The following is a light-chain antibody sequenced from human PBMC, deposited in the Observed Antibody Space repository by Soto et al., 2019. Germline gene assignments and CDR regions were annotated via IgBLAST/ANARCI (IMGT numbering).Light chain of an antibody. CDR1: QSVNSW. Sequence: DIQMTQSPSTLSAFVGDRVTITCRASQSVNSWLAWYQLRPGKAPKLLIYDASTLESGVPSRFSGSGSGTEFTLTISSLQPDDFATYYCHQYNSYHTFGGGTKVDIK. V-gene: IGKV1-5*01. J-gene: IGKJ4*01. CDR2: DAS. CDR3: HQYNSYHT.